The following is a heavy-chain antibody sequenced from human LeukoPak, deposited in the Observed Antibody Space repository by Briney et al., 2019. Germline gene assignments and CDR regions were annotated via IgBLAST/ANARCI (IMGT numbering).Heavy chain of an antibody. Sequence: GGSLRLSCAASGFTFSSYAMSWVRQAPGKGLEWVSAISGSGGSTYYADSVEGRFTISRDNSKNTLYLQMNSLRAEDTAVYYCAKGQLWLRSGYFDYWGQGTLVTVSS. CDR3: AKGQLWLRSGYFDY. V-gene: IGHV3-23*01. D-gene: IGHD5-18*01. J-gene: IGHJ4*02. CDR2: ISGSGGST. CDR1: GFTFSSYA.